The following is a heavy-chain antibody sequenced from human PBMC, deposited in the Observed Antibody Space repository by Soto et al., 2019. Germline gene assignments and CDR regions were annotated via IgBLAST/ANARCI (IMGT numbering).Heavy chain of an antibody. Sequence: ASVKVSCKASGYTFTSYAMHWVRQAPGQRLEWMGWINAGNGNTKYSQKFQGRVTITRDASRNQVSMKLNSVTPDDTAIYYCVRCDIGPGTVVTPAYFQHWGQGTLVTVSS. CDR1: GYTFTSYA. D-gene: IGHD1-1*01. CDR3: VRCDIGPGTVVTPAYFQH. V-gene: IGHV1-3*01. CDR2: INAGNGNT. J-gene: IGHJ1*01.